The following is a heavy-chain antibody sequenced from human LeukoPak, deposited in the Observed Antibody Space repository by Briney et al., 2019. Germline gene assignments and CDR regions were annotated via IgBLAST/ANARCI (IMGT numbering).Heavy chain of an antibody. D-gene: IGHD3-10*01. V-gene: IGHV4-61*02. CDR2: MYTSGST. J-gene: IGHJ4*02. CDR3: ARHYGGSGSYYLLDY. Sequence: SETLSLTCTVSGGSISSGSYYWSWIRQPAGKGLEWIGRMYTSGSTNYNPSLKSRVTISVDTSKNQFSLKLSSVTAADTAVYYCARHYGGSGSYYLLDYWGQGTLVTVSS. CDR1: GGSISSGSYY.